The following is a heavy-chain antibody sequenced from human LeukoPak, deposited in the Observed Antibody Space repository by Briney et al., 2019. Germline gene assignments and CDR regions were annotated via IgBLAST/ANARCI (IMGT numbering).Heavy chain of an antibody. CDR2: IYNSGGT. CDR1: GDSINSYY. V-gene: IGHV4-59*01. D-gene: IGHD3-22*01. Sequence: PSETLSLTCTVSGDSINSYYWIWLRQPPGKGLEWIGYIYNSGGTNYNPSLKSRVTISLDTSKNQFSLKLSSVTAADTAVYYCARAGSGYSFDIWGQGTMVTVSS. CDR3: ARAGSGYSFDI. J-gene: IGHJ3*02.